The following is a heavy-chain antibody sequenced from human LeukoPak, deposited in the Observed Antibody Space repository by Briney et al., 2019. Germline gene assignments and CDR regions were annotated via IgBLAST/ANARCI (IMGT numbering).Heavy chain of an antibody. CDR1: GGSISTYY. J-gene: IGHJ4*02. CDR2: ISNSGST. CDR3: ARPSRDDFRYSFGF. Sequence: LESLSLTCTVPGGSISTYYWSWIRQPPGKGLGWIGYISNSGSTRYNPSLESRVTISVDTSKNQISLKLSSVTAADTAVYYCARPSRDDFRYSFGFWGQGSLVTVSS. D-gene: IGHD5-18*01. V-gene: IGHV4-59*01.